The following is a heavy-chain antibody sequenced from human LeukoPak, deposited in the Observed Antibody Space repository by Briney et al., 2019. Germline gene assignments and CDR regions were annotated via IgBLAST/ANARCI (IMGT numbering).Heavy chain of an antibody. CDR3: ARCGARYSSSWYGYYYYYMDV. V-gene: IGHV4-34*01. D-gene: IGHD6-13*01. Sequence: SETLSLTCAVYGGSFSGYYWSWIRQPPGKGLEWIGEINHSGSTNYNPSLKSRVTISVDTSKNQFSLKLSSVTAADTAVYYCARCGARYSSSWYGYYYYYMDVWGKGTTVTVSS. CDR1: GGSFSGYY. CDR2: INHSGST. J-gene: IGHJ6*03.